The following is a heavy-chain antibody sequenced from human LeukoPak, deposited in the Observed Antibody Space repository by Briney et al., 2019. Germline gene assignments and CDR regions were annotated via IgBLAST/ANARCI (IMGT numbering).Heavy chain of an antibody. CDR1: GGSISSGDYY. Sequence: SETLSLACTVSGGSISSGDYYWSWIRQPPGKGLEWIGYIYYSGSTYYNPSLKSRVTISVDTSKNQFSLKLSSVTAADTAVYYCARENTAKAKGACDGECQRTMVTVSS. V-gene: IGHV4-30-4*01. D-gene: IGHD5-18*01. J-gene: IGHJ3*01. CDR3: ARENTAKAKGACDG. CDR2: IYYSGST.